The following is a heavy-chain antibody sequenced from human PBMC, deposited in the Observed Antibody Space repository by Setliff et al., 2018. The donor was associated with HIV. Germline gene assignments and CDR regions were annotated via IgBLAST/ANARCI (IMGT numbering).Heavy chain of an antibody. V-gene: IGHV1-8*01. D-gene: IGHD6-13*01. CDR1: GYTFTSYD. Sequence: ASVKVSCKASGYTFTSYDINWVRQATGQGLEWMGWMNPNSGNTGYAQKFQGRVTMTRNTSISTAYMELSSLGSEDTAVDYSARGIGIRSSWDSLGWYKWFDPWGQGTLVTVSS. CDR3: ARGIGIRSSWDSLGWYKWFDP. J-gene: IGHJ5*02. CDR2: MNPNSGNT.